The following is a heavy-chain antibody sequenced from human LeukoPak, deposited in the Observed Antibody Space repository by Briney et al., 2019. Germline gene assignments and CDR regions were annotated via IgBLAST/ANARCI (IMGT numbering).Heavy chain of an antibody. D-gene: IGHD4-17*01. CDR2: FYHSGST. V-gene: IGHV4-38-2*02. Sequence: PSETLSLTCTVSGVSISSYYWSWIRQPPGKGLEWIGSFYHSGSTYYSPSLRTRVTISRDTSKNQFSLRLSSVTAAETAVYYCARTIKAVTATDYWGQGTLVTVSS. CDR1: GVSISSYY. J-gene: IGHJ4*02. CDR3: ARTIKAVTATDY.